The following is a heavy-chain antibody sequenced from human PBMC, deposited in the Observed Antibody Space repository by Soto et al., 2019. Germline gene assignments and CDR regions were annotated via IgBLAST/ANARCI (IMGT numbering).Heavy chain of an antibody. CDR1: GGSISSYY. J-gene: IGHJ6*02. CDR3: ARMSAAISSYYYYGMDV. CDR2: IYYSGST. Sequence: HVQLQESGPGLVKPSETLSLTCTVSGGSISSYYWSWIRQPPGKGLEWIGYIYYSGSTNYNPSLKSRVTISVDTSKNQFSLKLSSVTAADTAVYYCARMSAAISSYYYYGMDVWGQGTTVTVSS. D-gene: IGHD2-2*02. V-gene: IGHV4-59*01.